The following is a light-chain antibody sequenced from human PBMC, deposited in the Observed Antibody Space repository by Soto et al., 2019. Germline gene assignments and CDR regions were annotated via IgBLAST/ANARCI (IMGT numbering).Light chain of an antibody. CDR2: ATS. Sequence: DIQMTQSPSSLSPSVGDRVTITCRASHDLNNALAWFQQKPGKAPKSLIFATSSLQSGVPSRFSGSGSATDFTLTITSLQPEDFATYYCQQYESYPSTFCQGTRLEIK. CDR1: HDLNNA. CDR3: QQYESYPST. V-gene: IGKV1-16*01. J-gene: IGKJ5*01.